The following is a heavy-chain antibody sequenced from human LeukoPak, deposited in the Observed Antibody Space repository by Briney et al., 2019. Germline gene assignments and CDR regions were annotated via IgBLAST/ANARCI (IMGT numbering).Heavy chain of an antibody. Sequence: GGSLRLSCAASGFTFSSYSMNWVRQAPGKGLEWVSSISSSSSYIYYADSVKGRFTISRDNAKNTLYPQMSSLRAEETAVYYCAKHAAVGDYFDYWGQGTLVAVSS. V-gene: IGHV3-21*04. CDR2: ISSSSSYI. D-gene: IGHD1-26*01. CDR3: AKHAAVGDYFDY. CDR1: GFTFSSYS. J-gene: IGHJ4*02.